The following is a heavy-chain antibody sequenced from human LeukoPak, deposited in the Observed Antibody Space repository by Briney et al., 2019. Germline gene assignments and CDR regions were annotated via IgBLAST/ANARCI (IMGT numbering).Heavy chain of an antibody. CDR1: GFTFSSYG. CDR3: ARDVFSGSYQFDY. CDR2: IWYDGSNK. V-gene: IGHV3-33*01. Sequence: LGGSLRLSCAASGFTFSSYGMHWVRQAPGKGLEWVAVIWYDGSNKYYADSVKGRFTISRDNSKNTLYLQMNSLRAVDTAVYYCARDVFSGSYQFDYWGQGTLVTVSS. D-gene: IGHD1-26*01. J-gene: IGHJ4*02.